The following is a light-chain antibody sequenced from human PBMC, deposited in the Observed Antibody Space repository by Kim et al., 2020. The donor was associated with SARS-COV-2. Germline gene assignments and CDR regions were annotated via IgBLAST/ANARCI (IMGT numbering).Light chain of an antibody. CDR1: NTNIGSHS. CDR2: RNN. CDR3: AVWDDSLSGL. V-gene: IGLV1-47*01. J-gene: IGLJ3*02. Sequence: PGQTVTISCSGTNTNIGSHSVYWYHQLPGTAPKLLLHRNNQRPSGVPDRFSGSKSGTSASLAISGLRSEDEADYYCAVWDDSLSGLFGGGTQLTVL.